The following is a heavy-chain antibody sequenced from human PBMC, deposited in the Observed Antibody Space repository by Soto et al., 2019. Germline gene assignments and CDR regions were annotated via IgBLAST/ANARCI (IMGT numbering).Heavy chain of an antibody. CDR2: IVPIFGTA. CDR1: GGTFSSYA. D-gene: IGHD3-22*01. J-gene: IGHJ4*02. V-gene: IGHV1-69*06. Sequence: SVKLSCKASGGTFSSYAISWVRQAPGQGLEWMGGIVPIFGTANYAQKFQGRVTSTADKSTSTAYMELSSLRSEETAVDSCASVSVYYYDSSGYPPYFDYRGQGPLVTVSS. CDR3: ASVSVYYYDSSGYPPYFDY.